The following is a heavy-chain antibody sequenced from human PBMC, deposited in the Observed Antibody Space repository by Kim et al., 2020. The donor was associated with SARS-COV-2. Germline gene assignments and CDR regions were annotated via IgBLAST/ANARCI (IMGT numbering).Heavy chain of an antibody. Sequence: GGSLRLSCAASGFTFSNAWMSWVRQAPGKGLEWVGRIKSKTDGGTTDYAAPVKGRFTISRDDSKNTLYLQMNSLKNEHTAVYYCTTLLRYFDWLAIKYYYYGMDVWGQGTTVTVSS. CDR1: GFTFSNAW. CDR3: TTLLRYFDWLAIKYYYYGMDV. J-gene: IGHJ6*02. V-gene: IGHV3-15*01. D-gene: IGHD3-9*01. CDR2: IKSKTDGGTT.